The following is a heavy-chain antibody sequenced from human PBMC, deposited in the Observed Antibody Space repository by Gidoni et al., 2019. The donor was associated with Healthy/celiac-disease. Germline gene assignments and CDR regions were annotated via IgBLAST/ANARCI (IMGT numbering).Heavy chain of an antibody. CDR1: GFTFSSYS. D-gene: IGHD1-26*01. V-gene: IGHV3-21*01. CDR3: ARDLVGATDY. Sequence: EVQLVESGGGLVKPGGSLRLSCAASGFTFSSYSMNWVRQAPGKGLEWVSSISSISSYIYYADSVKGRFTTSRDNAKNSLYLQMNSLRAEDTAVYYCARDLVGATDYWGQGTLVTVSS. J-gene: IGHJ4*02. CDR2: ISSISSYI.